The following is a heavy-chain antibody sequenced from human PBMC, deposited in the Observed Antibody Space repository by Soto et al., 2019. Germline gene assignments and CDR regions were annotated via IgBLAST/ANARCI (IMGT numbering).Heavy chain of an antibody. V-gene: IGHV3-7*01. Sequence: EVQLVESGGGLVQPGGSLRLSCVVSGLTFSNYWMSWVRQAPGKGLEWVANINQDGSESYYVDSVKGRFTISRDNAKNSLYLQMTSRRAEDTAVYYCARPARECSSPGCANWGQGTLFTVSS. CDR1: GLTFSNYW. D-gene: IGHD2-2*01. J-gene: IGHJ4*02. CDR3: ARPARECSSPGCAN. CDR2: INQDGSES.